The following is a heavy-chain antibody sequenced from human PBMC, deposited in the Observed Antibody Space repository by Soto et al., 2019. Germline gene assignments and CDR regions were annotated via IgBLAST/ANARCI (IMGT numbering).Heavy chain of an antibody. V-gene: IGHV4-31*03. CDR1: GGSISSGGYY. Sequence: SETLSLTCTVSGGSISSGGYYWSWIRQHPGKGLEWIGYIYYSGSTYYNPSLKSRVTISVDTSKNQFSLKLTSVTAADTAVYHCAKSGGYNSPLRYWGQGSLVTVSS. D-gene: IGHD5-12*01. CDR3: AKSGGYNSPLRY. J-gene: IGHJ4*02. CDR2: IYYSGST.